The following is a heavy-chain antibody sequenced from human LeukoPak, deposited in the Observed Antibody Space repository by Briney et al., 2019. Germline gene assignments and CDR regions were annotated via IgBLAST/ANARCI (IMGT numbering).Heavy chain of an antibody. J-gene: IGHJ4*02. CDR3: AKDYGDYPATYYFDY. D-gene: IGHD4-17*01. CDR1: GFTFSSYA. V-gene: IGHV3-23*01. Sequence: GGSLRLSCAASGFTFSSYAMSRVRQAPGKGLEWVSAISGSGGSTYYADSVKGRFTISRDNSKNTLYLQMNSLRAEDTAVYYCAKDYGDYPATYYFDYWGQGTLVTVSS. CDR2: ISGSGGST.